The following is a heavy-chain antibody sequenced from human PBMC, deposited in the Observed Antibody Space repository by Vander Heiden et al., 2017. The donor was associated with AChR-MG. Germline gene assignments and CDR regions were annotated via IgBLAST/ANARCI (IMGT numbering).Heavy chain of an antibody. CDR3: AYRRVTRYYFDY. J-gene: IGHJ4*02. D-gene: IGHD2-21*02. CDR1: GFSLSTSGVG. V-gene: IGHV2-5*02. Sequence: QITLKESGPTLVKPTQTLTLTCTFSGFSLSTSGVGVGWIRQPPGKALEWLALIYWDDDKRYSPSLKSRLTITKDTSKNQVVLTMTNMDPVDTATYYCAYRRVTRYYFDYWGQGTLVTVSS. CDR2: IYWDDDK.